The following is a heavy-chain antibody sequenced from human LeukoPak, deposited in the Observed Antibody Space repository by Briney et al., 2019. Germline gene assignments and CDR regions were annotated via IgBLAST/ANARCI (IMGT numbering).Heavy chain of an antibody. CDR1: GYGFTSYW. J-gene: IGHJ4*02. CDR3: AKLRRRPVDSTIVTGGGYFDY. D-gene: IGHD5-18*01. Sequence: GESLKISFKGSGYGFTSYWIGWGRQMPGKGVEWMGIIYPGDSDTRYSPSFQGQVTISADKSLRTPFLPWSRLKASDTAMYYFAKLRRRPVDSTIVTGGGYFDYWGQGTLVTVSS. CDR2: IYPGDSDT. V-gene: IGHV5-51*01.